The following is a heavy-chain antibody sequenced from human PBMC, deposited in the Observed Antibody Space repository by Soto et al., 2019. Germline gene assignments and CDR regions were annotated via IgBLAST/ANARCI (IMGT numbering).Heavy chain of an antibody. J-gene: IGHJ3*02. D-gene: IGHD3-10*01. Sequence: QVQLVESGGGVVQPGRSLRLSCAASGFTFSNFGRHWVRQAPGKGLEWVAMMWFDGSYEYYADSVKGRFTISRDNSKNTLYLKMNSLRAEDTAVYYCAREGETMVSGVDAFDIWGQGTMVTVSS. V-gene: IGHV3-33*01. CDR3: AREGETMVSGVDAFDI. CDR2: MWFDGSYE. CDR1: GFTFSNFG.